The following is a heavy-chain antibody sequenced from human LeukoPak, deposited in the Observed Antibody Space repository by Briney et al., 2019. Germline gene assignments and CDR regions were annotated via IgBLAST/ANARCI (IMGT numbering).Heavy chain of an antibody. CDR2: INPNSGGT. Sequence: ASVKVSRKASGYTFTGYYMHWVRQAPGQGLEWMGWINPNSGGTNYAQKFQGRVTMTRDTSISTAYMELSRLRSDDTAVYYCARVELERRALPDAFDIWGQGTMVTVSS. CDR3: ARVELERRALPDAFDI. CDR1: GYTFTGYY. D-gene: IGHD1-1*01. J-gene: IGHJ3*02. V-gene: IGHV1-2*02.